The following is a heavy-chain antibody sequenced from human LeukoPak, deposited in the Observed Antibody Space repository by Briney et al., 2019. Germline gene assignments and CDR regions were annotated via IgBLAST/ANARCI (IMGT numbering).Heavy chain of an antibody. D-gene: IGHD3-22*01. Sequence: SETLSLTCTVSGGSINTYYWSWIRQPPGKGLEWLGYIYSDGSTNYNPSLKSRLTISVDTSKNQFSLKLSSVIAADTAVYYCARLLSSGRSDYWGQGTLVTVSS. J-gene: IGHJ4*02. CDR3: ARLLSSGRSDY. CDR1: GGSINTYY. V-gene: IGHV4-59*01. CDR2: IYSDGST.